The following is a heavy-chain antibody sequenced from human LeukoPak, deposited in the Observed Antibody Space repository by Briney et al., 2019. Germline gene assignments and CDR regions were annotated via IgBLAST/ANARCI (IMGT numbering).Heavy chain of an antibody. CDR3: SREDY. CDR2: INPNSGDT. J-gene: IGHJ4*02. CDR1: GYTFTGYY. V-gene: IGHV1-2*02. Sequence: ASVKVSCKASGYTFTGYYLHWVRQAPGQGLEWEGWINPNSGDTYYAQKFQGRVTMTRDTSISTVYMELSRLRSDDTAVYFCSREDYWGQGTLVTVSS.